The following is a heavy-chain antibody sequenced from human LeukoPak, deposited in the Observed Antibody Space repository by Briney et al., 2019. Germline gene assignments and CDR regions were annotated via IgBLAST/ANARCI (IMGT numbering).Heavy chain of an antibody. CDR3: ARTEMSPYYYYGMDV. CDR1: GFTLSSYE. CDR2: MSSSGGTV. J-gene: IGHJ6*02. D-gene: IGHD3/OR15-3a*01. Sequence: PGGSLRLSCAASGFTLSSYEMNWVRQAPGRGLEWVAFMSSSGGTVYYADSVRGRFTLSRDNAKSSLFLYLQMNSLRAEDTAVYYCARTEMSPYYYYGMDVWGQGTTVTVSS. V-gene: IGHV3-48*03.